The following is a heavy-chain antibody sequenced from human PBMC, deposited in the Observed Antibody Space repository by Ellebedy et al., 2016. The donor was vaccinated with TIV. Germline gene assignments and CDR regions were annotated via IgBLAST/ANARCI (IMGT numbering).Heavy chain of an antibody. CDR1: GGSISSSSYY. J-gene: IGHJ5*02. V-gene: IGHV4-39*01. CDR3: ARLFLWFGGTDP. Sequence: GSLRLXXTVSGGSISSSSYYWGWIRQPPGKGLEWIGAISYSGGTYYNPSLKTRVTIYVDTSKNQFSLKLGSVTAADAAVYYCARLFLWFGGTDPWGQGALVTVSS. D-gene: IGHD3-10*01. CDR2: ISYSGGT.